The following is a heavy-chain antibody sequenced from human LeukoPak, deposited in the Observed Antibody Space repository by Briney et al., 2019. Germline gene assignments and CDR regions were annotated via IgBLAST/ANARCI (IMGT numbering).Heavy chain of an antibody. CDR2: IYYSGST. CDR1: GGSISSYY. D-gene: IGHD3-22*01. CDR3: ARGDYYDSA. V-gene: IGHV4-59*01. Sequence: SETLSLTCTVSGGSISSYYWSWIRQPPGKGLEWIGYIYYSGSTNYNPSLKSRVTISVDTSKNQFSLKLSSVTAADTAVYYCARGDYYDSAWGQGTLVTVPS. J-gene: IGHJ5*02.